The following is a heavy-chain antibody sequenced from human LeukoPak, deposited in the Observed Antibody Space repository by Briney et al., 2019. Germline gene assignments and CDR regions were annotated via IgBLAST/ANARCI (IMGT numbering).Heavy chain of an antibody. V-gene: IGHV3-53*01. CDR3: ARERGTDYDSSGYMDY. D-gene: IGHD3-22*01. CDR1: GFTVSSNY. J-gene: IGHJ4*02. Sequence: GGSLRLSCAASGFTVSSNYMSWVRQAPGKGLEWASVIYSGGSTYYADSVKGRFTISRDNSKNTLYLQMNSLRAEDTAVYYCARERGTDYDSSGYMDYWGQGTLVTVSS. CDR2: IYSGGST.